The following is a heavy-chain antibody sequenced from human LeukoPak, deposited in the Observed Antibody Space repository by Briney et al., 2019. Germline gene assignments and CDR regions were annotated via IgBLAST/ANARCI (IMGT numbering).Heavy chain of an antibody. D-gene: IGHD6-13*01. CDR2: VYSSGNT. Sequence: PSETLSLTCTVSGGSISNRYCSWIRQPPGKGLEWIGYVYSSGNTNYNPSLKSRVTISVDTSKNQFSLKLSSVTAADTAVYYCVRGSGSSWLNWFDPWGQGTLVTVSS. J-gene: IGHJ5*02. V-gene: IGHV4-4*09. CDR1: GGSISNRY. CDR3: VRGSGSSWLNWFDP.